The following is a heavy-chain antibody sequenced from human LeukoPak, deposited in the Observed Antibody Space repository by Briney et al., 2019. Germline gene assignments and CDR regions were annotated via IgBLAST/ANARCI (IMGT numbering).Heavy chain of an antibody. CDR1: GFTFSSYE. CDR3: ARDPVAGTGY. CDR2: ISGSGNTI. Sequence: GGSLRLSCAASGFTFSSYEMSWVRQAPGKGLEWVSYISGSGNTIYYADSVQGRFTISRDNAKNSLYLQMNSLRAEDTAVYYCARDPVAGTGYWGQGTLVTVSS. V-gene: IGHV3-48*03. D-gene: IGHD6-19*01. J-gene: IGHJ4*02.